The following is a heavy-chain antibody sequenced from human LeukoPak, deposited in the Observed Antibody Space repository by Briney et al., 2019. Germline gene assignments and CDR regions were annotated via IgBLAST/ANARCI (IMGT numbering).Heavy chain of an antibody. Sequence: GGSLRLSCAASGFTFSSYDMHWVRQATGKGLEWVSAIGTAGDPYYPGFVKGRFTISRENAKNSLYLQMNSLRAGDTAVYYCARVHCSSTSCYGGYSYGEDAFDIWGQGTMVTVSS. J-gene: IGHJ3*02. CDR1: GFTFSSYD. D-gene: IGHD2-2*01. CDR2: IGTAGDP. V-gene: IGHV3-13*05. CDR3: ARVHCSSTSCYGGYSYGEDAFDI.